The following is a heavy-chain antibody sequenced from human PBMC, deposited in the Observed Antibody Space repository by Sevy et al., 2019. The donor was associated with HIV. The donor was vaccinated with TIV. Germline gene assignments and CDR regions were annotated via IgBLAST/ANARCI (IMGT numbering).Heavy chain of an antibody. CDR2: IYYSGST. J-gene: IGHJ5*02. D-gene: IGHD2-2*01. CDR3: ACTRLGYCSSTSCYFWFDP. V-gene: IGHV4-39*01. Sequence: SETLSLTCTVSGGSISSSSYYWGWIRQPPWKGLEWIGSIYYSGSTYYNPSLKSRVTISVDTSKNQFSLKLSSVTAADTAVYYCACTRLGYCSSTSCYFWFDPWGQGTLVTVSS. CDR1: GGSISSSSYY.